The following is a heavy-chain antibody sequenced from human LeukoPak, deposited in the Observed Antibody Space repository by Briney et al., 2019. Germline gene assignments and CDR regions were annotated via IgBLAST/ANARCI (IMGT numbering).Heavy chain of an antibody. Sequence: GGSLRLSCAASGFTFSNYWMDWVRQAPGKGLEWVAIIKEDGSKKDYVDSVKGRFTISRDNAKNSLYLQMNSLRDEDTAVYYCARGVGQDAFDIWGQGTMVTVSS. V-gene: IGHV3-7*03. CDR3: ARGVGQDAFDI. CDR1: GFTFSNYW. J-gene: IGHJ3*02. D-gene: IGHD1-26*01. CDR2: IKEDGSKK.